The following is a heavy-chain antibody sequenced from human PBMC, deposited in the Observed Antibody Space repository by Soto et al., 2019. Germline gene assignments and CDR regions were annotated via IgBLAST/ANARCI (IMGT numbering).Heavy chain of an antibody. Sequence: ETLSLTCAVYGGSFSGYYWSWIRQPPGKGLEWIGEINHSGSTNYNPSLKSRVTISVDTSKNQFSLKLSSVTAADTAVYYCARSLAVAGNFDYWGQGTLVTVSS. CDR1: GGSFSGYY. CDR2: INHSGST. V-gene: IGHV4-34*01. J-gene: IGHJ4*02. CDR3: ARSLAVAGNFDY. D-gene: IGHD6-19*01.